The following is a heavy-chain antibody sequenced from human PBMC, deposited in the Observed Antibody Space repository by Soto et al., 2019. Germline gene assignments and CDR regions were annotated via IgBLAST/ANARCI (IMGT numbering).Heavy chain of an antibody. CDR1: GYNFGGSW. J-gene: IGHJ4*02. CDR3: ARGGFIGTTPDY. V-gene: IGHV5-51*01. Sequence: GESLKISCKTSGYNFGGSWIGWVRQMPGKGLEWMGIIFPGDSDTRYSPSFQGQVTISADKSISTAYLQWKSLKPSDTAKYYCARGGFIGTTPDYWGQGTRVTVSS. D-gene: IGHD1-7*01. CDR2: IFPGDSDT.